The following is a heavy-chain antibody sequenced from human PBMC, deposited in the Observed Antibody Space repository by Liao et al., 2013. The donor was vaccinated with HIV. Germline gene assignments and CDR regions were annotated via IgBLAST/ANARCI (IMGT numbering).Heavy chain of an antibody. D-gene: IGHD3-22*01. V-gene: IGHV4-59*01. CDR3: ARVGSSGYTVRYHYYMDV. Sequence: QVQLQESGPGLVKPSETLSLTCSVSGGSLSNYYWSWIRQSPVKGLEWIGFIYYSGSAIYNPSLKSRVTISVDTSKNKFSLKLSSVTAADTAVYYCARVGSSGYTVRYHYYMDVWGKGTTVTVSS. CDR1: GGSLSNYY. J-gene: IGHJ6*03. CDR2: IYYSGSA.